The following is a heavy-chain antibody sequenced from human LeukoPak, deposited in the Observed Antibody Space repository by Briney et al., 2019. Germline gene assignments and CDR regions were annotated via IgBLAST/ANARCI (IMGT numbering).Heavy chain of an antibody. D-gene: IGHD6-19*01. V-gene: IGHV4-39*07. Sequence: KSSETLSLTCAVSGGSISSNSYYWGWIRQPPGKGLEWIGSIYYSGSTYYNPSLKSRVTISVDTSKNQFSLKLSSVTAADTAVYYCAYLPGIAVAGTGYYYYYMDVWGKGTTVTVSS. J-gene: IGHJ6*03. CDR1: GGSISSNSYY. CDR3: AYLPGIAVAGTGYYYYYMDV. CDR2: IYYSGST.